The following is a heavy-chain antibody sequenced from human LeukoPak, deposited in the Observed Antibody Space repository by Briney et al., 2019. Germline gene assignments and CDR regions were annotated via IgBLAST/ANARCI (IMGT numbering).Heavy chain of an antibody. V-gene: IGHV3-73*01. J-gene: IGHJ4*02. CDR1: GFTFSGSA. D-gene: IGHD1-1*01. CDR3: TRTNNWNDGGNPFDY. CDR2: IRGKANSYAT. Sequence: GGSLKLSCAASGFTFSGSAMHWVRQASGKGLEWVGRIRGKANSYATAYAASVKGRFTISRDDSKNTAYLQMNSLKTEDTAVYYCTRTNNWNDGGNPFDYWGQGTLVTVSS.